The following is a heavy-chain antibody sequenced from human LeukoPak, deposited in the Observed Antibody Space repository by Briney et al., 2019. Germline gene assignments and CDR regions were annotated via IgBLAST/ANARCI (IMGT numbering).Heavy chain of an antibody. J-gene: IGHJ4*02. D-gene: IGHD1-26*01. V-gene: IGHV4-39*02. Sequence: PSETLSLTCTVSGGSIRSNGYFSSWIRQPPGKGLEWIATVSYSGTTYYNPSLKGRFTMSVDTSTNHFSLKLSSVTAADTAVYYCARYSFPVGRHFDYWGQGTLVTVSS. CDR2: VSYSGTT. CDR3: ARYSFPVGRHFDY. CDR1: GGSIRSNGYF.